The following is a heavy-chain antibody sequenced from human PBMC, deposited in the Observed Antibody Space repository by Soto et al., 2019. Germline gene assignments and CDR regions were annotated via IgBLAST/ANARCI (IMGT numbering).Heavy chain of an antibody. V-gene: IGHV3-72*01. D-gene: IGHD1-26*01. CDR3: ALTYSVGKAFDI. J-gene: IGHJ3*02. CDR2: TRNKANSYTT. CDR1: GFTFSDHY. Sequence: GGSLRLSCAASGFTFSDHYMDWVRQAPGKGLEWVGRTRNKANSYTTEYAASVKGRFTISRDDSKNSLYLQMNSLKTEDTAVYYCALTYSVGKAFDIWGQGTMGTVSS.